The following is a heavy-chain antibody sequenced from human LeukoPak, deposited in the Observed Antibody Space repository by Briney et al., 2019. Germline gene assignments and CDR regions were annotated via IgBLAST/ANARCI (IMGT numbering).Heavy chain of an antibody. CDR2: IYHSGST. CDR1: GVSISSGGYS. J-gene: IGHJ6*02. CDR3: ARVVAAAGTANYYYYGMDV. V-gene: IGHV4-30-2*01. Sequence: SQTLSLTCAVSGVSISSGGYSWSWIRQPPGKGLEWIGYIYHSGSTYYNPSLKSRVTISVDRSKNQFSLKLSSVTAADTAVYYCARVVAAAGTANYYYYGMDVWGQGTTVTVSS. D-gene: IGHD6-13*01.